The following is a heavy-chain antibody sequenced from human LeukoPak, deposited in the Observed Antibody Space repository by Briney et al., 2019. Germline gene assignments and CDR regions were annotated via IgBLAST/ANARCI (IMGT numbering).Heavy chain of an antibody. Sequence: SETLSLTCTVSLDSTTSNFWSWVRQPPGKGLEWIGEIHRSGSPNYNPSLQSRVTISIDRSRNQIVLELSSVSAADTAVYYCAREILGGFNPGAYWGQGILVTVSS. D-gene: IGHD1-14*01. J-gene: IGHJ4*02. CDR1: LDSTTSNF. CDR2: IHRSGSP. V-gene: IGHV4-4*02. CDR3: AREILGGFNPGAY.